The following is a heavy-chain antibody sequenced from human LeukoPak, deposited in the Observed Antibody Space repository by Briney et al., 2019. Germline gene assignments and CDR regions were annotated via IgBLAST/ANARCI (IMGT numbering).Heavy chain of an antibody. V-gene: IGHV3-30-3*01. CDR1: GFVFSNYA. CDR2: ISYDGGTT. D-gene: IGHD2-15*01. Sequence: PGRSLRLSCAASGFVFSNYALHWVRQAPGKGLEWVAVISYDGGTTYYADSVKGRFTVSRDNSKNTLYLQMNSLRTEDTAVYYCARRSGSWGQGTLVTVSS. J-gene: IGHJ4*02. CDR3: ARRSGS.